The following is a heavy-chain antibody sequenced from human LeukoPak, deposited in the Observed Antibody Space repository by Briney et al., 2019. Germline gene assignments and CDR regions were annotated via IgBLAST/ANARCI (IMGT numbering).Heavy chain of an antibody. CDR1: GGSFSGYY. J-gene: IGHJ4*02. CDR3: ARGRGLRFLYYFDY. D-gene: IGHD4-17*01. V-gene: IGHV4-34*01. Sequence: SETLSLTCAVYGGSFSGYYWSWIRQPPGKGLEWIGEIKHSGSTNYNPSLKSRVTISVDTSKNQFSLKLSSVTAADTAVYYCARGRGLRFLYYFDYWGQGTLVTVSS. CDR2: IKHSGST.